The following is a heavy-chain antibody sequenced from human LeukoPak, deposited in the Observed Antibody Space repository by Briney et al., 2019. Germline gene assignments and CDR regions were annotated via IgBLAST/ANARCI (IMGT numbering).Heavy chain of an antibody. CDR2: INHSGST. Sequence: SETLSLTCAVYGGSFSGYYWSWIRQPPGKGLEWIGEINHSGSTNYNPSLKSRVTISVDTSKNQFSLKLSSVTAADTAVYYCASIPPEIYSSSSDGFDPWGQGTLVTVSS. V-gene: IGHV4-34*01. J-gene: IGHJ5*02. CDR3: ASIPPEIYSSSSDGFDP. CDR1: GGSFSGYY. D-gene: IGHD6-13*01.